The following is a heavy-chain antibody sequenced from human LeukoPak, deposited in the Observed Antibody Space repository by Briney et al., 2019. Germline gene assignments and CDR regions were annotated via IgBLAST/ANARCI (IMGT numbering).Heavy chain of an antibody. D-gene: IGHD2-15*01. CDR1: GFTFSVYS. CDR2: IWYDGTNK. Sequence: GRSLRLSCAASGFTFSVYSMHWVRQAPGKGLEWVALIWYDGTNKYYADSLKGRFTISRDNSKNTLYLQMDNLRAEDTAVYYCARAEGCSGGSCYGYSMDYWGQGTLVTVSS. J-gene: IGHJ4*02. CDR3: ARAEGCSGGSCYGYSMDY. V-gene: IGHV3-33*01.